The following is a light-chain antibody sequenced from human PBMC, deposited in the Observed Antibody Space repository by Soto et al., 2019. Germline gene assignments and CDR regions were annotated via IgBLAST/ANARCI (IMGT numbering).Light chain of an antibody. CDR3: QHYGSSPRT. CDR2: DAS. CDR1: QSLSNY. Sequence: EFVLTQSPGTLSLSPGERATLSCRASQSLSNYLAWYLQKPGQAPRLLIYDASTRATGIPDRFSGSGSGTDFTLTISRLEPEDCAVYYCQHYGSSPRTFGQGTKVEIK. J-gene: IGKJ1*01. V-gene: IGKV3-20*01.